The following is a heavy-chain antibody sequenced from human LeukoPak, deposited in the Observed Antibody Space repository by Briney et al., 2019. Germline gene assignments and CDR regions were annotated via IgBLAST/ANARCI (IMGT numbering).Heavy chain of an antibody. CDR1: GFTFNDYY. CDR3: ATDGAGFDT. J-gene: IGHJ5*02. Sequence: GSLRLSCAASGFTFNDYYMSWIRQAPGKGLEWLSYINIGGTNTHYADSVKGRFTISRDNAKKSLYLEMNNLRAEDTAVYYCATDGAGFDTWGQGVLVNVSS. CDR2: INIGGTNT. V-gene: IGHV3-11*01.